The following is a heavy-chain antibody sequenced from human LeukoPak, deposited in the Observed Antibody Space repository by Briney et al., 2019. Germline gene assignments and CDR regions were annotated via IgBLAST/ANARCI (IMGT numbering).Heavy chain of an antibody. J-gene: IGHJ1*01. D-gene: IGHD6-13*01. V-gene: IGHV3-7*01. CDR1: GFTFSNYW. CDR3: ARSSRAAAATAG. Sequence: QTGGSLRLSCEGSGFTFSNYWMGWVRQAPGKGLQWVADIKTDGSEKYYVDSVKGRFTVSRDNAKNSLYLQMNSLRAEDTAVYYWARSSRAAAATAGWG. CDR2: IKTDGSEK.